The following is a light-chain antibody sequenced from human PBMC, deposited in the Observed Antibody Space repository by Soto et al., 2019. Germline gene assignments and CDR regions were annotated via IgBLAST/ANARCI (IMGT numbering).Light chain of an antibody. Sequence: QSALTQPASVSGSPGQSITISCTGTSSDVGSYNLVSWYQQHPGKAPKLMIYEGIKRPSGVSNRFAGSKSGNTASLTIAGLHDEDDADYYCCSYAGSSTDVFGTGTKLTVL. CDR3: CSYAGSSTDV. CDR1: SSDVGSYNL. CDR2: EGI. J-gene: IGLJ1*01. V-gene: IGLV2-23*01.